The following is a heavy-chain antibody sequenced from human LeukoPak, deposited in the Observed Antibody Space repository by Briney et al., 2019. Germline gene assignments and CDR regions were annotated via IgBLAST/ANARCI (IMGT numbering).Heavy chain of an antibody. CDR1: GFAFSSYW. Sequence: GGSLRLSCAASGFAFSSYWIHWVRQAPGKGLVWVSRINSEGSSTSYADSVKGRFTISRDNAKNTLYLQMNSLSAEDTAVYYCASVFDSWGQGTLVSVSS. CDR3: ASVFDS. J-gene: IGHJ4*02. CDR2: INSEGSST. V-gene: IGHV3-74*01.